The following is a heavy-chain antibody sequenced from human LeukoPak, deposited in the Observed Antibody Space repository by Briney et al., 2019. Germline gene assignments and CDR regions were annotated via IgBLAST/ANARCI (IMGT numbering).Heavy chain of an antibody. J-gene: IGHJ4*02. Sequence: ASVKVSCKASGYTFTSYGISWVRQAPGQGLEWMGWISAYNGNTNYAQKLQGRVTMTTDTSTSTAYMELRSLRSDDTAVYYCATGRYDILTGYYLGDDYWGQGTLVTVSS. CDR1: GYTFTSYG. CDR2: ISAYNGNT. D-gene: IGHD3-9*01. V-gene: IGHV1-18*01. CDR3: ATGRYDILTGYYLGDDY.